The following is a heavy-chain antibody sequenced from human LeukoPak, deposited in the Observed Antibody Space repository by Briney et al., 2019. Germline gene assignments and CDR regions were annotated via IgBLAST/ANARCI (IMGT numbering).Heavy chain of an antibody. CDR3: ARRLDIVVVPAADDRDAFDI. J-gene: IGHJ3*02. CDR2: IFYRGST. D-gene: IGHD2-2*01. Sequence: PSETMSLTCTVSGGSISSGSNYWGWIRQPPGKGLDRFGRIFYRGSTYYNPTLKSRVTISVDTSKNQFSLKLSSVTAADTAVYYCARRLDIVVVPAADDRDAFDIWGQGTMVTVSS. CDR1: GGSISSGSNY. V-gene: IGHV4-39*01.